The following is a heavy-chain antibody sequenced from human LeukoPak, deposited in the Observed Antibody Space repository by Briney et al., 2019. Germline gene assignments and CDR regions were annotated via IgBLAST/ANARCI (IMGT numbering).Heavy chain of an antibody. CDR2: IKHDGSER. D-gene: IGHD6-19*01. J-gene: IGHJ4*02. CDR1: GFTSSSYW. CDR3: AAGSGWSIEY. Sequence: GLSLRLSCAASGFTSSSYWMSWVCQAPGKGLEWVANIKHDGSERNYMESVKGRFTISRDNAKNSLHLQMNNLRAEDTAVYYCAAGSGWSIEYWGQGTLVTVSS. V-gene: IGHV3-7*03.